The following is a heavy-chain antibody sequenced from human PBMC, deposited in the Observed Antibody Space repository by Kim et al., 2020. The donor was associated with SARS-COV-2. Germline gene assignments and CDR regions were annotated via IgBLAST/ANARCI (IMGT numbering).Heavy chain of an antibody. V-gene: IGHV4-34*01. CDR2: INHSGST. CDR1: GGSFSGYY. Sequence: SDTLSLTCAVYGGSFSGYYWSWIRQPPGKGLEWIGEINHSGSTNYNPSLKSRVTISVDTSKNQFSLKLSSVTAADTAVYYCARELSREAFDYWGQGTLVTVSS. J-gene: IGHJ4*02. CDR3: ARELSREAFDY. D-gene: IGHD3-10*01.